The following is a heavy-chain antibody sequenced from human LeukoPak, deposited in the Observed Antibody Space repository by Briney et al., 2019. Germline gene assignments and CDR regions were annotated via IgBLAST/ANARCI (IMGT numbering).Heavy chain of an antibody. CDR2: IYYSGST. CDR1: GGSISSYY. J-gene: IGHJ5*02. Sequence: PSETLSLTCTVSGGSISSYYWSWIRQPPGKGLEWIGYIYYSGSTNYNPSLKSRVTISVDTSKNQFSLKLSSVTAADTAVYYCARQHLEGWLDPWGQGTLVTVSS. CDR3: ARQHLEGWLDP. V-gene: IGHV4-59*08.